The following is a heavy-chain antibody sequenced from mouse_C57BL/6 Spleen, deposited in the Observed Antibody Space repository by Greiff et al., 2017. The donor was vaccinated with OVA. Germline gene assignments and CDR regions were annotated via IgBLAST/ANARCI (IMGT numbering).Heavy chain of an antibody. V-gene: IGHV5-17*01. CDR2: ISSGSSTI. Sequence: DVMLVESGGGLVKPGGSLKLSCAASGFTFSDYGMHWVRQAPEKGLEWVAYISSGSSTIYYADTVKGRFTISRDNAKNTLFLQMTSLRSEDTAMYYCARSGWLLNFDYWGQGTTLTVSS. CDR1: GFTFSDYG. J-gene: IGHJ2*01. CDR3: ARSGWLLNFDY. D-gene: IGHD2-3*01.